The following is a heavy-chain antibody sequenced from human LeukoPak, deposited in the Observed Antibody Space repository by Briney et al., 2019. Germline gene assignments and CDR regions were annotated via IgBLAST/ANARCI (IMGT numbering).Heavy chain of an antibody. CDR1: GGSISSSSYY. CDR2: IYYSGST. CDR3: ARLGFTQQLVFY. D-gene: IGHD6-13*01. V-gene: IGHV4-39*01. Sequence: PSETLSLTCTVSGGSISSSSYYWGWIRQPPGKGLEWIGSIYYSGSTYYNPSLKSRVTISVDTSKNQFSLKLSSVTAADTAVYYCARLGFTQQLVFYWGQGTLVTVSS. J-gene: IGHJ4*02.